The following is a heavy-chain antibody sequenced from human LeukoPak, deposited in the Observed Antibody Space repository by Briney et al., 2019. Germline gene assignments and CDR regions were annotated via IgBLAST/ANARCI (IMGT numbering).Heavy chain of an antibody. J-gene: IGHJ4*02. Sequence: GGSLRLSCVASGFTFSNYAVNWVRQAPGKGLVWVSRISSDGSSTTYANSVKGRFTISRDNAKNSLYLQMNSLRAEDTAVYYCAREIGVFFDYWGQGTLVTVSS. D-gene: IGHD3-16*01. V-gene: IGHV3-74*01. CDR1: GFTFSNYA. CDR2: ISSDGSST. CDR3: AREIGVFFDY.